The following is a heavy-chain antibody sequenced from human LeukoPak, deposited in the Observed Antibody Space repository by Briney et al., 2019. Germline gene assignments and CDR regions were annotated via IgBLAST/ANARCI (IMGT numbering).Heavy chain of an antibody. D-gene: IGHD3-3*01. CDR1: GGSIRSNSYY. CDR2: IYYTGST. Sequence: NPSETLSLTCTVSGGSIRSNSYYWGWIRKPPGKGLEWIGSIYYTGSTYYNPSLKSRVIISVDTSKNQFSLNLSSVTAADTAVYYCARFLEWSFPFDPWGQGTLVAVSS. V-gene: IGHV4-39*01. J-gene: IGHJ5*02. CDR3: ARFLEWSFPFDP.